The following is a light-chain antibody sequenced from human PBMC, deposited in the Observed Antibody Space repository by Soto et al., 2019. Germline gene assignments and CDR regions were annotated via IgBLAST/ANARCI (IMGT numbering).Light chain of an antibody. Sequence: EIVLTQSPGTLSLSPGERATLSCRASQSVSSSYLAWYQQKPGQAHRLLIYGASSRATGIPDRFSGSGSGTDFTLTISRLEPEDFAVYYCQQYGSLLTFGGGTKVEIK. CDR3: QQYGSLLT. CDR1: QSVSSSY. CDR2: GAS. J-gene: IGKJ4*01. V-gene: IGKV3-20*01.